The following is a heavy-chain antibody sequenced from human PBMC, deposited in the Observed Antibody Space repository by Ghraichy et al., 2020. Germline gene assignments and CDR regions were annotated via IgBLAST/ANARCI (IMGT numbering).Heavy chain of an antibody. CDR2: ISGSGGST. CDR3: AKLMVYAIYTQRYGMDV. Sequence: GGSLRLSCAASGFTFSSYAMSWVRQAPGKGLEWVSAISGSGGSTYYADSVKGRFTISRDNSKNTLYLQMNSLRAEDTAVYYCAKLMVYAIYTQRYGMDVWGQGTTVTVSS. J-gene: IGHJ6*02. D-gene: IGHD2-8*01. CDR1: GFTFSSYA. V-gene: IGHV3-23*01.